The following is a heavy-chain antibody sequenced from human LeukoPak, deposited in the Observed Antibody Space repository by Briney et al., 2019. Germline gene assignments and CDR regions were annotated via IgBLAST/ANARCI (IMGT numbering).Heavy chain of an antibody. CDR1: GYTFSSFD. CDR2: IIPIFGTA. V-gene: IGHV1-69*13. J-gene: IGHJ4*02. Sequence: SVKVSCKASGYTFSSFDINWVRQAPGQGLEWMGGIIPIFGTANYAQKFQGRVTITADESTSTAYMELSSLRSEDTAVYYCARVARRSSDQRDIVVVPAAYYFDYWGQGTLVTVSS. CDR3: ARVARRSSDQRDIVVVPAAYYFDY. D-gene: IGHD2-2*01.